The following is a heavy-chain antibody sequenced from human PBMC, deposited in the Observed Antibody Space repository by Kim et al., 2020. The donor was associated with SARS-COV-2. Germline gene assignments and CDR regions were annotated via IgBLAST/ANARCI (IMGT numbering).Heavy chain of an antibody. CDR3: ARGGYIAAAVFDY. V-gene: IGHV4-59*01. CDR2: IYYSGST. D-gene: IGHD6-13*01. J-gene: IGHJ4*02. Sequence: SETLSLTCTVSGGSISSYYWSWIRQPPGKGLEWIGYIYYSGSTNYNPSLKSRVTISVDTSKNQFSLKLSSVTAADTAVYYCARGGYIAAAVFDYWGQGTLVTVSS. CDR1: GGSISSYY.